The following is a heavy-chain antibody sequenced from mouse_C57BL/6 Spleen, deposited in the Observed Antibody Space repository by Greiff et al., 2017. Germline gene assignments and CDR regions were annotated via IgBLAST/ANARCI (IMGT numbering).Heavy chain of an antibody. CDR2: INPGSGGT. J-gene: IGHJ2*01. D-gene: IGHD1-1*01. Sequence: VQGVESGAELVRPGTSVKVSCKASGYAFTNYLIEWVKQRPGQGLEWIGVINPGSGGTNYNEKFKGKATLTADKSSSTAYIQLSSLTSEDSAVYFCARDGFDYWGQGTTLTVSS. CDR3: ARDGFDY. V-gene: IGHV1-54*01. CDR1: GYAFTNYL.